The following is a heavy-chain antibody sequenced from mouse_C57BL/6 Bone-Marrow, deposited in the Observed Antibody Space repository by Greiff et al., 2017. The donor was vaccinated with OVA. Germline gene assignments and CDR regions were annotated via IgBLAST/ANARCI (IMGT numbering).Heavy chain of an antibody. CDR1: GYTFTSYW. V-gene: IGHV1-61*01. J-gene: IGHJ2*01. CDR3: ARAGDGYYFDY. CDR2: IYPSDSET. Sequence: QVQLQQPGAELVRPGSSVKLSCKASGYTFTSYWMDWVKQRPGQGLEWIGNIYPSDSETHYNQKFKDKATLTVDKSSSTAYMQLSSLTSEDSAVYYWARAGDGYYFDYWGQGTTLTVSS. D-gene: IGHD2-3*01.